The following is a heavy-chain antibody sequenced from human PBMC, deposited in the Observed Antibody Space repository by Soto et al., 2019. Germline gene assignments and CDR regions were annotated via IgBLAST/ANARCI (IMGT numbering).Heavy chain of an antibody. D-gene: IGHD1-1*01. CDR2: IKQDGSEK. CDR3: ARGTRSPVRGGDAFDI. Sequence: GGSLRLSCAASGFTFSSYWMSWVRQAPGKGLEWVANIKQDGSEKYYVDSVKGRFTISRDNAKNSLYLQMNSLRAEDTAVYYCARGTRSPVRGGDAFDIWGQGTMVTVSS. V-gene: IGHV3-7*01. CDR1: GFTFSSYW. J-gene: IGHJ3*02.